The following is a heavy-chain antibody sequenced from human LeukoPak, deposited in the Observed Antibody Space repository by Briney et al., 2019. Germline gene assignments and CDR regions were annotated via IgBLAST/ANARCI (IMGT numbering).Heavy chain of an antibody. CDR3: ARSSGYYLDFDY. CDR2: ISYDGSNK. Sequence: GRSLRLSCAASGFTFSSYAMHWVRQAPGKGLEWVAVISYDGSNKYYADSVKGRFTISRDNSKNTLYLQMNSLRAEDTAVYYCARSSGYYLDFDYWGQGTLVTVSS. D-gene: IGHD3-22*01. V-gene: IGHV3-30-3*01. CDR1: GFTFSSYA. J-gene: IGHJ4*02.